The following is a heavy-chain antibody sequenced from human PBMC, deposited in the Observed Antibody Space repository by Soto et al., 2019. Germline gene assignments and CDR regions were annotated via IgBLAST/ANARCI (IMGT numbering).Heavy chain of an antibody. J-gene: IGHJ4*02. Sequence: SGTLSLTCTVSGGSISSSSYYWGWIRQPPGKGLEWIGSIYYSGSTYYNPSLKSRVTISVDTSKNQFSLKLSSVTAADTAVYYCARHFAGGWPEYYFDYWGQGTLVTVSS. CDR2: IYYSGST. CDR1: GGSISSSSYY. V-gene: IGHV4-39*01. D-gene: IGHD6-19*01. CDR3: ARHFAGGWPEYYFDY.